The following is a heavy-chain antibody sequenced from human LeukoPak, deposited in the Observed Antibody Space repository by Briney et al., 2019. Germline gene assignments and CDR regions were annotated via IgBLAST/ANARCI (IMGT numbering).Heavy chain of an antibody. J-gene: IGHJ4*02. CDR1: GYTFTSYD. Sequence: ASVKVSCKASGYTFTSYDINWVRQATGQGLEWMGWMNPNSGNTGYAQKFQGRVTMTEDTSTDTAYMELSSLRSEDTAVYYCATDSHPMVRGGWWGPGTLVTVSS. D-gene: IGHD3-10*01. V-gene: IGHV1-8*01. CDR2: MNPNSGNT. CDR3: ATDSHPMVRGGW.